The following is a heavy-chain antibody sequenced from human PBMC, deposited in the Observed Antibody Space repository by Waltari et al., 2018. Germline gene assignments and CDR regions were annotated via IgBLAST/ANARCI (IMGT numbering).Heavy chain of an antibody. CDR2: VLSTGKT. CDR3: ARDRGRGLYLDA. CDR1: GASVTSTNW. D-gene: IGHD2-15*01. V-gene: IGHV4-4*02. J-gene: IGHJ5*02. Sequence: QLQLQESGPGLVKPSGTLSLSCAVSGASVTSTNWWSWVRQSPKRGLGWIGKVLSTGKTNYSPSFASRVTMSLDASNNQFSLKVTSATAADTAVYYCARDRGRGLYLDAWGPGTLVTVSP.